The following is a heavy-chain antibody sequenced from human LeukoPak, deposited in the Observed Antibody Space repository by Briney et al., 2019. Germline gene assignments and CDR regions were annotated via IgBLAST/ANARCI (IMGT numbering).Heavy chain of an antibody. CDR2: ISSSGSTI. J-gene: IGHJ4*02. Sequence: SGGSLRLSCAASGFTFSDYYMSWIRQAPGKGLEWVSYISSSGSTIYYADSVKGRFTISRVNAKNSLYLQMNSLRAEDTAVYYCARDHGLDDFWSGSPSSFDYWGQGTLVTVSS. V-gene: IGHV3-11*04. CDR3: ARDHGLDDFWSGSPSSFDY. CDR1: GFTFSDYY. D-gene: IGHD3-3*01.